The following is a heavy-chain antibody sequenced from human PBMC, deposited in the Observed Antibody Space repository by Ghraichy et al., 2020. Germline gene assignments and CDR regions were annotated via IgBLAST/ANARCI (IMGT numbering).Heavy chain of an antibody. CDR2: IYYSGST. CDR3: AGDCGGDCRDWFDP. CDR1: GGSISSSSYY. J-gene: IGHJ5*02. Sequence: SQTLSLTCTVSGGSISSSSYYWGWIRQPPGKGLEWIGSIYYSGSTYYNPSLKSRVTISVDTSKNQFSLKLSSVTAADTAVYYCAGDCGGDCRDWFDPWGQGTLVTVSS. D-gene: IGHD2-21*02. V-gene: IGHV4-39*01.